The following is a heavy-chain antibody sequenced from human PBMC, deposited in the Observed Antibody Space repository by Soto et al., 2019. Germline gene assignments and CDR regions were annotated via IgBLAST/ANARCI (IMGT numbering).Heavy chain of an antibody. CDR3: ARRYCGSGRNCEFGAPAFAY. J-gene: IGHJ4*02. CDR1: GFTFSNYD. CDR2: ISSSGSST. V-gene: IGHV3-23*01. D-gene: IGHD2-2*01. Sequence: EVQLLDSGGDLVQPGGSLRLSCAASGFTFSNYDMSWVRQAPGKGLAWVLSISSSGSSTYYADSVKSRFTISRDNSKNTLYLEMSSLGAADTAVYHCARRYCGSGRNCEFGAPAFAYWGQGNLVTVTS.